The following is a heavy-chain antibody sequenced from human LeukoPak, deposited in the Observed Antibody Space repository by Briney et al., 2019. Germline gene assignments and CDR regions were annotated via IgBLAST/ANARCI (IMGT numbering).Heavy chain of an antibody. CDR1: GFTFSSYG. J-gene: IGHJ6*04. D-gene: IGHD5-18*01. Sequence: PGGSLRLSCAASGFTFSSYGMHWVRQAPGKGLEWVAVIWYDGSNKYYADSVKGRFTISRDNSKNTLYPQMNSLRAEDTAVYYCARGEDTAMVLFNYYYGMDVWGKGTTVTVSS. CDR2: IWYDGSNK. CDR3: ARGEDTAMVLFNYYYGMDV. V-gene: IGHV3-33*01.